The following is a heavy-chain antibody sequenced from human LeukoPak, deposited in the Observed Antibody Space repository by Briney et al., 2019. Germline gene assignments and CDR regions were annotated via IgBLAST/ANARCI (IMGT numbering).Heavy chain of an antibody. D-gene: IGHD3-22*01. CDR3: ARSQVQYYYDSSGYYYFDY. Sequence: GESLKISCQGSGYSFTSYWIGWVRQMPGKGLEWMGIIYPGDSDTRYSPSFQGQVTISADKSISTAYLQWSSLKASDTAMYYCARSQVQYYYDSSGYYYFDYWGQGTLVTVSS. CDR1: GYSFTSYW. J-gene: IGHJ4*02. V-gene: IGHV5-51*01. CDR2: IYPGDSDT.